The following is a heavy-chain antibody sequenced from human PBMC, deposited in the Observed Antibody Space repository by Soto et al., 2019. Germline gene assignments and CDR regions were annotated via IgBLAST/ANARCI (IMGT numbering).Heavy chain of an antibody. V-gene: IGHV1-69*02. Sequence: SVKVSCKASGGTFSSYTISWVRQALGQGLEWMGRIIPILGIANYAQKFQGRVTITADKSTSTAYMELSSLRSEDTAVYYCAVASTSSGWYTNSYWGQGTLVTVSS. D-gene: IGHD6-19*01. J-gene: IGHJ4*02. CDR1: GGTFSSYT. CDR2: IIPILGIA. CDR3: AVASTSSGWYTNSY.